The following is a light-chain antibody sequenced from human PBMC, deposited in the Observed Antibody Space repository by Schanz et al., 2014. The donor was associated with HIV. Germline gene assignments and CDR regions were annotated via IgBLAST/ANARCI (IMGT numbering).Light chain of an antibody. CDR3: QYFGNSGGT. CDR1: QSVSSY. CDR2: DAS. J-gene: IGKJ4*01. Sequence: EIVLTQSPATLSLSPGERATLSCRASQSVSSYLAWYQQKPGQAPRLLIYDASNRATGIPARFSGSGSGTEFTLTISSLEPEDFAVYYCQYFGNSGGTFGGGTKVEIK. V-gene: IGKV3-11*01.